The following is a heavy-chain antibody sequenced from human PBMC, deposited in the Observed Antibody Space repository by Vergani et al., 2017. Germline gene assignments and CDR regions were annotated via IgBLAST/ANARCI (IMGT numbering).Heavy chain of an antibody. CDR3: ARLFSSSWYAEPWYFDL. D-gene: IGHD6-13*01. CDR2: IIPIFGTA. CDR1: GGTFSSYA. J-gene: IGHJ2*01. Sequence: QVQLVQSGAEVKKPGSSVKVSCKASGGTFSSYAISWVRQAPGQGLEWMGGIIPIFGTANYAQKFQGRVTITADESTSTAYMELSSLRSEDTAVYYCARLFSSSWYAEPWYFDLWGRGTLVTVSS. V-gene: IGHV1-69*01.